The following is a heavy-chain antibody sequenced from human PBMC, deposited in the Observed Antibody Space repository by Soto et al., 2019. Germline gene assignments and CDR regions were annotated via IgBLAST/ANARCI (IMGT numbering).Heavy chain of an antibody. D-gene: IGHD2-21*02. Sequence: ASVKVSCKVSGYTLTELSMHWVRQAPGKGIEWMGGFDPEDGETIYAQKYQGRVTMTEDTSTDTAYMELSSLRSEDTAVYYCATVGGISDCGHLDVIYICGRGTMVTVSS. CDR3: ATVGGISDCGHLDVIYI. J-gene: IGHJ3*02. V-gene: IGHV1-24*01. CDR2: FDPEDGET. CDR1: GYTLTELS.